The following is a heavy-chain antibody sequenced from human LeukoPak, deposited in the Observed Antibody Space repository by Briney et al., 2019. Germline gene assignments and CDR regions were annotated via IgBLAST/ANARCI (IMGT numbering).Heavy chain of an antibody. V-gene: IGHV1-24*01. Sequence: EASVKVSCKVSGYTLTELSMHWVRQAPGKGLEWMVGFDPEHGETVYAQKFQGRLTMTEDTSTHTAYMELSSLRSDDTAVYYCATDPVGYCNADGCYSVDYWGQGTLVTVSS. D-gene: IGHD2-15*01. CDR3: ATDPVGYCNADGCYSVDY. J-gene: IGHJ4*02. CDR1: GYTLTELS. CDR2: FDPEHGET.